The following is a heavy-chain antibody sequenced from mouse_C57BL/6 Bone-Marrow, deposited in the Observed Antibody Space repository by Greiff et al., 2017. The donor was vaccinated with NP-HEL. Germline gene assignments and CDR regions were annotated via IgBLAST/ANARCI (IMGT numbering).Heavy chain of an antibody. V-gene: IGHV5-16*01. CDR3: AREGGLRRRTYAMDY. Sequence: EVQLVESEAGLVQPGSSMKLSCTASGFTFSDYYMAWVRQVPEKGLEWVANINYDGSSTYYLDSLKSRFIISRDTAKNILYLQMSSLKSEDTATYYCAREGGLRRRTYAMDYWGQGTSVTVSS. J-gene: IGHJ4*01. CDR1: GFTFSDYY. D-gene: IGHD2-4*01. CDR2: INYDGSST.